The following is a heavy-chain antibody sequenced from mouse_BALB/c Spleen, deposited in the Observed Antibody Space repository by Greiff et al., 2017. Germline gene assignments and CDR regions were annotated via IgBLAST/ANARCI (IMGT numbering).Heavy chain of an antibody. CDR2: IDPSDSET. J-gene: IGHJ2*01. CDR3: ARRYDYDDYFDY. Sequence: VKLMESGPQLVRPGASVKISCKASGYSFTSYWMHWVKQRPGQGLEWIGMIDPSDSETRLNQKFKDKATLTVDKSSSTAYMQLSSPTSEDSAVYYCARRYDYDDYFDYWGQGTTLTVSS. D-gene: IGHD2-4*01. CDR1: GYSFTSYW. V-gene: IGHV1S126*01.